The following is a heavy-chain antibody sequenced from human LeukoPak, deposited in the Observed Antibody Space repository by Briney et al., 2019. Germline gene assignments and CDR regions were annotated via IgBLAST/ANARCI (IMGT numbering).Heavy chain of an antibody. D-gene: IGHD5-18*01. CDR1: GFTFSSYG. J-gene: IGHJ4*02. V-gene: IGHV3-23*01. Sequence: GGSLRLSCAASGFTFSSYGMSWVRQAPGKGLEWVSAISGSGGSTYYADSVKGRFTISRDNSKNTLYLQMNSLRAEDTAVYYCAKDRGGYSYGYRFDYWGQGTLVTVSS. CDR2: ISGSGGST. CDR3: AKDRGGYSYGYRFDY.